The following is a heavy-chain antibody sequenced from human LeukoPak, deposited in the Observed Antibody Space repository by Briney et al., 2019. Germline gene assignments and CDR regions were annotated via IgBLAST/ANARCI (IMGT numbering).Heavy chain of an antibody. CDR2: INPNSGGT. CDR1: GYTFTGYY. D-gene: IGHD3-22*01. Sequence: ASVKVSFKASGYTFTGYYMHWVRQAPGQGLEWMGWINPNSGGTNYAQKFQGRVTMTRDTSISTAYMELSRLRSDDTAVYYCARANHSGYYPNWFDPWGQGTLVTVSS. CDR3: ARANHSGYYPNWFDP. V-gene: IGHV1-2*02. J-gene: IGHJ5*02.